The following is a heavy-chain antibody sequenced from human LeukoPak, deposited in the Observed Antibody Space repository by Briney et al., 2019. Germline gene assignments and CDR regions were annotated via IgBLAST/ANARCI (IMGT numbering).Heavy chain of an antibody. CDR3: ARDQGTTVTTLDAFDI. D-gene: IGHD4-17*01. CDR2: IIPIFGTA. V-gene: IGHV1-69*13. J-gene: IGHJ3*02. CDR1: GGTFSSYA. Sequence: SVKVSCTASGGTFSSYAISWVRQAPGQGLEWMGGIIPIFGTANYAQKFQGRVTITADESTSTAYMELSSLRSEDTAVYYCARDQGTTVTTLDAFDIWGQGTMVTVSS.